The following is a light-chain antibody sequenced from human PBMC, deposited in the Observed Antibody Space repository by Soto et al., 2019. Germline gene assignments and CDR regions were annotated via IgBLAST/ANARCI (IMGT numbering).Light chain of an antibody. CDR1: QDIGHS. CDR3: QENYSGPPVA. V-gene: IGKV1-27*01. CDR2: SAS. Sequence: DIQMTQSPSSLSASVGDRVTITCRASQDIGHSLAWYQQRPGKIPKLLIYSASTLQSGVPSRFSGSGSGTDFTLTITSLQHEDVATYYCQENYSGPPVAFGPGTKVDV. J-gene: IGKJ3*01.